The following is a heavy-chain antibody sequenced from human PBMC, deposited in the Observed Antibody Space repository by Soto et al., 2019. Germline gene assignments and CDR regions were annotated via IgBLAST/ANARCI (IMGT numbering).Heavy chain of an antibody. D-gene: IGHD2-2*02. CDR2: IIPIFGAA. CDR3: ARGGPDIVVVPAAIDVSYYYGMDV. CDR1: GGTFSSYA. J-gene: IGHJ6*02. V-gene: IGHV1-69*13. Sequence: SVKVSCKASGGTFSSYAISWVRQAPGQGLEWMGGIIPIFGAANYAQKFQGRVTITADESTSTAYMELSSLRSEDTAVYYCARGGPDIVVVPAAIDVSYYYGMDVWGQGTTVTVSS.